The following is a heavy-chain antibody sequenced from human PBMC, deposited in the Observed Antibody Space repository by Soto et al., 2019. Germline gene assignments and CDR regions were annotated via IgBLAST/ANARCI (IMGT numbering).Heavy chain of an antibody. D-gene: IGHD6-19*01. J-gene: IGHJ3*02. CDR3: AAYNSSRHASFDI. CDR1: GFSFSSYW. CDR2: LNHASNKK. Sequence: PGGTLRLSWEVSGFSFSSYWMSWVRQAPRKLLEWLRNLNHASNKKCSFDSVKGRFSIFGDSAKNSLFLIIDSLRAADTAVYSCAAYNSSRHASFDIWGQGTLVTVSS. V-gene: IGHV3-7*01.